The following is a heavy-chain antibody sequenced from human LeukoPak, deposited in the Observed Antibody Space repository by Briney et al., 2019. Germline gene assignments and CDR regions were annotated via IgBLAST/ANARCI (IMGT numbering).Heavy chain of an antibody. J-gene: IGHJ5*02. D-gene: IGHD3-10*01. V-gene: IGHV4-59*08. CDR2: IYYNGST. Sequence: SETLSLTCTVSGGSISSFFWGWIRQPPGKGLEWIGHIYYNGSTNYNPSLKSRITISVDSSKNQFSLRLSSVTAADTAMYYCARRGGPWGQGTLVTVSS. CDR1: GGSISSFF. CDR3: ARRGGP.